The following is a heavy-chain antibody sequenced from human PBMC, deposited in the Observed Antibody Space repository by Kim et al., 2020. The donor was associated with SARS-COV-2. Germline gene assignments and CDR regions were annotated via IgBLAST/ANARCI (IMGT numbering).Heavy chain of an antibody. CDR1: GFTFSSYG. CDR2: ISYDGSNK. CDR3: AKDRYYGYKGIDY. D-gene: IGHD3-10*01. Sequence: GGSLRLSCAASGFTFSSYGMHWVRQAPGKGLEWVAVISYDGSNKYYADSVKGRFTISRDNSKNTLYLQMNSLRAEDTAVYYCAKDRYYGYKGIDYWGQGTLVTVSS. V-gene: IGHV3-30*18. J-gene: IGHJ4*02.